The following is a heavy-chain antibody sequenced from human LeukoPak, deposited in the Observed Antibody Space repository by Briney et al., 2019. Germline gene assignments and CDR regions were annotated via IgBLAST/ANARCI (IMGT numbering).Heavy chain of an antibody. V-gene: IGHV3-11*05. J-gene: IGHJ4*02. CDR1: GFSFSDYY. Sequence: PGGSLRLSCAASGFSFSDYYMSWIRQAPGKGLEWVSYISSSSSYTNYADSVKGRFTISRDNAKNSLYLQMNSLRAEDTAVYYCARDVSDYYDSSGLDYWGQGTLVTVSS. D-gene: IGHD3-22*01. CDR2: ISSSSSYT. CDR3: ARDVSDYYDSSGLDY.